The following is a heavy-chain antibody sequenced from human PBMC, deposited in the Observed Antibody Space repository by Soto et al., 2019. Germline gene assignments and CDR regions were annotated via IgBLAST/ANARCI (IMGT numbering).Heavy chain of an antibody. CDR1: GYTFTSYG. Sequence: ASVKVSCKASGYTFTSYGISWVRQAPGQGLEWMGWISAYNGNTNYAQKLQGRVTMTTDTSTSTAYMELRSLRSDDTAVYYCARSPRPPDYYDSSGYYSTLDYWGQGTLVTVSS. CDR2: ISAYNGNT. J-gene: IGHJ4*02. CDR3: ARSPRPPDYYDSSGYYSTLDY. D-gene: IGHD3-22*01. V-gene: IGHV1-18*01.